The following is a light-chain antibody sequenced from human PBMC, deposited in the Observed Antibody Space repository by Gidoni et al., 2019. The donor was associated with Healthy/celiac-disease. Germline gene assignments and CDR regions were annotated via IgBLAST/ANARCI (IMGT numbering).Light chain of an antibody. Sequence: SYELTQPPSVAVSPGQTARITCSVDALPKQYAYWYQQKPGQDPVLLIYKDSERPAGTPERFSGSSSGITVTLTISGVQAEDEADYYCQSADSSGTVVFGGGTKRTVL. V-gene: IGLV3-25*03. CDR1: ALPKQY. CDR2: KDS. CDR3: QSADSSGTVV. J-gene: IGLJ2*01.